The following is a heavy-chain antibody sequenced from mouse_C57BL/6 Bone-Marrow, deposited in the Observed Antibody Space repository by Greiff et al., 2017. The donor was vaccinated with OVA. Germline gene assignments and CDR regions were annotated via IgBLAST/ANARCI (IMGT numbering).Heavy chain of an antibody. Sequence: VKLMESGPGLVAPSQSLSITCTVSGFSFTSYGVDWVRQPPGKGLEWLGVIWGGGSTNYNSALMSRLSISKDNSKSQVFIKMNSLQTDDTAMYCCAKHNYDGYYYFDYWGQGTTLTVSS. J-gene: IGHJ2*01. CDR3: AKHNYDGYYYFDY. V-gene: IGHV2-9*01. CDR1: GFSFTSYG. CDR2: IWGGGST. D-gene: IGHD2-3*01.